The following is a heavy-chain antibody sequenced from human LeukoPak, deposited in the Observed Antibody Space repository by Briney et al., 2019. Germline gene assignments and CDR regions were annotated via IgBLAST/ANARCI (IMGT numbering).Heavy chain of an antibody. J-gene: IGHJ4*02. CDR3: ATYGNYYDSSGPFDY. V-gene: IGHV1-24*01. Sequence: ASVKVPCKVSGYTLTELSMHWVRQAPGKGLEWMGGFDPEDGGTIYAQKFQGRVTMTEDTSTDTAYMELSSLRSEDTAVYYCATYGNYYDSSGPFDYWGQGTLVTVSS. CDR2: FDPEDGGT. D-gene: IGHD3-22*01. CDR1: GYTLTELS.